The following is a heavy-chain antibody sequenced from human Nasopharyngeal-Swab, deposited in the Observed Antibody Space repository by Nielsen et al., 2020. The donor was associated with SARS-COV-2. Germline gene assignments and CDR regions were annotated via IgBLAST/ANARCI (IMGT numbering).Heavy chain of an antibody. V-gene: IGHV3-23*01. Sequence: GESLKISCAASGFTFSNYAMSWVRQAPGKGLEWVLGISGGGISTNYADSVKGRFTISRDNSKNTLYLQMNSLRAEDTAVYYCAKYFWSGSLYYGMDVWGQGTTVTVSS. CDR3: AKYFWSGSLYYGMDV. CDR2: ISGGGIST. CDR1: GFTFSNYA. D-gene: IGHD3-3*01. J-gene: IGHJ6*02.